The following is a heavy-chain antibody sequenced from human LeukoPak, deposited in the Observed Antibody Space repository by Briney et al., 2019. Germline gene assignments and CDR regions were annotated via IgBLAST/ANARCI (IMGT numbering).Heavy chain of an antibody. D-gene: IGHD2-21*01. V-gene: IGHV4-34*01. CDR2: INHSGST. Sequence: PSETLSLTCAVYGGSFSGYYWSWIRQPPGKGLVWIGEINHSGSTNYNPSLKSRVTISVDTSKNQFSLKLSSVTAADTAVYYCARLYCGGDCYDYFDYWGQGTLVTVSS. CDR1: GGSFSGYY. CDR3: ARLYCGGDCYDYFDY. J-gene: IGHJ4*02.